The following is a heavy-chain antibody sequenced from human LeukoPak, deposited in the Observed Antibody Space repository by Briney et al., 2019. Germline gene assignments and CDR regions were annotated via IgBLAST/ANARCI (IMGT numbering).Heavy chain of an antibody. CDR3: ARDSSGLMWFDP. Sequence: SETLSLTCTVSGGAISSYHWSWIRQTPGKGLECIGSIYYSGSTNYNPSLKSRVTISVDTSKNQFSLKLSSVTAADTAVYYCARDSSGLMWFDPWGQGTLVTVSS. CDR1: GGAISSYH. J-gene: IGHJ5*02. V-gene: IGHV4-59*01. D-gene: IGHD6-19*01. CDR2: IYYSGST.